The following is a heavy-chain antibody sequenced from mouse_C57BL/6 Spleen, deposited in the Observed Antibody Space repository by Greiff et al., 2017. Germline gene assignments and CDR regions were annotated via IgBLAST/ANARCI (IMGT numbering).Heavy chain of an antibody. D-gene: IGHD1-1*01. CDR3: TRTKKVPITTVPFAY. V-gene: IGHV5-9-1*02. J-gene: IGHJ3*01. CDR2: ISSGGDYI. Sequence: EVNLVESGEGLVKPGGSLKLSCAASGFTFSSYAMSWVRQTPEKRLEWVAYISSGGDYIYSADTVTGRFTISTDNARNTLYLQRSSLKTEYTARYYCTRTKKVPITTVPFAYWGQGTLVTVSA. CDR1: GFTFSSYA.